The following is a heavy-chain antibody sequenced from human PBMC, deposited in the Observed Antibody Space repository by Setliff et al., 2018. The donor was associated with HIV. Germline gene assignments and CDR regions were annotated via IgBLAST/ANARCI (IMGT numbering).Heavy chain of an antibody. Sequence: SETLSLTCTVSGGSISSSSYYWGWVRQPPGKGLEWIGSMYYSGSTYYNPSLKSRVTISVDTSKNQFSLKLSSVTAADTAVYYCARNPCSGGSCPDAFDIWGQGTMVTVSS. D-gene: IGHD2-15*01. V-gene: IGHV4-39*07. CDR1: GGSISSSSYY. CDR3: ARNPCSGGSCPDAFDI. CDR2: MYYSGST. J-gene: IGHJ3*02.